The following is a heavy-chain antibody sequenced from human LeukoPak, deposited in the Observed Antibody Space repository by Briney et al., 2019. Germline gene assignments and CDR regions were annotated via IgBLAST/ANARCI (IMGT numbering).Heavy chain of an antibody. V-gene: IGHV1-18*01. J-gene: IGHJ4*02. Sequence: ASVKVSCKASGYTFTSYGISWVRQAPGQGLEWMGWISAYNGNTNYAQKLQGRVTMTTDTSTSTAYMELRSLRPDDTAVYYCARASTRGYSGYALWWGQGTLVTVSS. D-gene: IGHD5-12*01. CDR1: GYTFTSYG. CDR3: ARASTRGYSGYALW. CDR2: ISAYNGNT.